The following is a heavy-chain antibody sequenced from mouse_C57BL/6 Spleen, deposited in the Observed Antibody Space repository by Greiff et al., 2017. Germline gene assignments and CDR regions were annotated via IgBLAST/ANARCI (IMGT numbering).Heavy chain of an antibody. CDR2: INPYNGGT. Sequence: EVQLQQSGPVLVKPGASVKMSCKASGYTFTDYYMNWVKQSHGKSLEWIGVINPYNGGTSYNQKFKGKATLTVDQSSSTAYMELNSLTSEDSAVYYCARYYYGSIWYFDVWGTGTTVTVSS. V-gene: IGHV1-19*01. CDR3: ARYYYGSIWYFDV. D-gene: IGHD1-1*01. J-gene: IGHJ1*03. CDR1: GYTFTDYY.